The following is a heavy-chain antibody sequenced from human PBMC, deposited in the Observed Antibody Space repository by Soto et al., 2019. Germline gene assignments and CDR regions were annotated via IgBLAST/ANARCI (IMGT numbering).Heavy chain of an antibody. CDR1: GFTFSSYG. CDR3: AREAAARPVRPNPYYFDY. J-gene: IGHJ4*02. V-gene: IGHV3-33*01. CDR2: IWYDGSNK. D-gene: IGHD6-6*01. Sequence: GGSLRLSCAASGFTFSSYGMHWVRQAPGKGLEWVAVIWYDGSNKYYADSVKGRFTISRDNSKNTLYLQMNSLRAEDTAVYYCAREAAARPVRPNPYYFDYWGQGTLVTVSS.